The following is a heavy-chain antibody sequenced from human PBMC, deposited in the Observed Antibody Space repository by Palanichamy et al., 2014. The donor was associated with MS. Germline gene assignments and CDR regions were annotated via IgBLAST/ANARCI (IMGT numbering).Heavy chain of an antibody. CDR2: ISGSGSTI. Sequence: QVQLVESGGGLVKPGGSLRLSCAASGFTFSDYYMSWIRQAPGKGLEWVSYISGSGSTIYYADSVKGRFTISRDNAKNSLHLQMNSLRAEDTAVYYCARDLWLGKYTGLWFDPWGQGTLVTVSS. D-gene: IGHD3-10*01. V-gene: IGHV3-11*01. J-gene: IGHJ5*02. CDR1: GFTFSDYY. CDR3: ARDLWLGKYTGLWFDP.